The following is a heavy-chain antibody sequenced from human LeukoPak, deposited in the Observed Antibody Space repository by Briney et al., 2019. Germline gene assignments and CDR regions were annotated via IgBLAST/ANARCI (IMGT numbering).Heavy chain of an antibody. CDR3: VRAQRRNIVVVITRGAFDI. CDR1: GGSVSSGSYY. CDR2: IYYSGST. J-gene: IGHJ3*02. Sequence: PSETLSLTCTVSGGSVSSGSYYWSWIRQPPGKGLEWIGYIYYSGSTNYNPSLKSRVTISVDTSKNQFSLKLSSVTAADTAVYYCVRAQRRNIVVVITRGAFDIWGQGTMVTVSS. V-gene: IGHV4-61*01. D-gene: IGHD3-22*01.